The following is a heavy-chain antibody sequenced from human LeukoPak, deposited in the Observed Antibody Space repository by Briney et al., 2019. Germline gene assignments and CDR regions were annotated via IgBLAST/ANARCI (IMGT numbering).Heavy chain of an antibody. D-gene: IGHD2-2*02. CDR2: IYYSGST. Sequence: SQILSLTCAVSGGSISSSSYYWGWIRQPPGKGLEWIGSIYYSGSTYYNPSLKSRVTISVDTSKNQFSLKLSSVTAADTAVYYCARCYTDYYYYMDVWGKGTTVTISS. J-gene: IGHJ6*03. V-gene: IGHV4-39*01. CDR1: GGSISSSSYY. CDR3: ARCYTDYYYYMDV.